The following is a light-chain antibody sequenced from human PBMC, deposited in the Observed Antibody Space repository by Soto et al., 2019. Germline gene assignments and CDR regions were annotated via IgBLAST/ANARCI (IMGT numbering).Light chain of an antibody. CDR3: QVWDVTSDHVV. V-gene: IGLV3-21*02. Sequence: SYELTQPPSVSVAPGQTARITCGGKNIGSKSVHWYQQKPGQPPVLVVYDDSDRPSGIPERFSGSNSGDTATLTFSRVEAGDEADYYCQVWDVTSDHVVFGGGTKLTVL. J-gene: IGLJ2*01. CDR2: DDS. CDR1: NIGSKS.